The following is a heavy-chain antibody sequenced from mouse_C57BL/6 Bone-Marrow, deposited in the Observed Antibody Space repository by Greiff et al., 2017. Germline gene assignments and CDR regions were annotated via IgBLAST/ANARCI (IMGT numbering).Heavy chain of an antibody. J-gene: IGHJ3*01. V-gene: IGHV1-69*01. CDR3: ARSSLRGFAY. CDR2: IDPSDSYT. D-gene: IGHD6-1*01. CDR1: GYTFTSYW. Sequence: QVQLKQPGAELVMPGASVKLSCKASGYTFTSYWMHWVKQRPGQGLEWIGEIDPSDSYTTYNQKFKGKSTLTVDKSSSTAYMQLSSLTSEDSAVYYCARSSLRGFAYWGQGTLVTVSA.